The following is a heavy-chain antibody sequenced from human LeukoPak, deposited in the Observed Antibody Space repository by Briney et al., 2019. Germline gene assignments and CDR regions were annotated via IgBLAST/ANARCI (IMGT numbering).Heavy chain of an antibody. CDR1: GVSISSSTYY. J-gene: IGHJ6*02. Sequence: SETLSLTCIVSGVSISSSTYYRGWIRQPPGKGLEFIGGIFFSGSADYNPSVRSRVTVSMDTSKNQFSLKLTSVTAADTAVYYCATSGDIAAPYYYYSMDVWGQGTTVTVSS. CDR3: ATSGDIAAPYYYYSMDV. V-gene: IGHV4-39*01. D-gene: IGHD6-13*01. CDR2: IFFSGSA.